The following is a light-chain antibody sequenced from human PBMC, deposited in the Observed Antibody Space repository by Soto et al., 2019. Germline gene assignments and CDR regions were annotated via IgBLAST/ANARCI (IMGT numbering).Light chain of an antibody. V-gene: IGLV2-14*03. CDR3: TSYTNSGTYI. J-gene: IGLJ1*01. CDR1: SSDVGSYNF. CDR2: DVN. Sequence: QSALTQPASVSGSPGQSITISCTGTSSDVGSYNFVSWYQHHPGKVPKLIIFDVNNRPSGISNRFSGSKSDNTASLTISGLQAEDEADYYCTSYTNSGTYILGTGT.